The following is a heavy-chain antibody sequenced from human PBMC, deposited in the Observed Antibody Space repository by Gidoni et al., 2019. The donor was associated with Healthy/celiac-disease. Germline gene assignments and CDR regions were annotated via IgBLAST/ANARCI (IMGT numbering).Heavy chain of an antibody. CDR3: ARRHKRIAAAGTYYYYYDCRDV. J-gene: IGHJ6*02. CDR2: INHSGRT. CDR1: GGCLRGYY. D-gene: IGHD6-13*01. Sequence: QVQLQQWGAGLLKPSETLSLTFAVYGGCLRGYYWSWNRQPPGKGLEWIGEINHSGRTNYNTSLNSRVTISVDTYKNQFSLKLSSVTAADTAVYYCARRHKRIAAAGTYYYYYDCRDVWGQGTTVTVSS. V-gene: IGHV4-34*01.